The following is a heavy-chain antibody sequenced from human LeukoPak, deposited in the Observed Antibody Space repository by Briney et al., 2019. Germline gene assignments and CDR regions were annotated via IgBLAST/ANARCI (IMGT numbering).Heavy chain of an antibody. CDR1: GDSVYSGSSA. CDR3: ARNLRPDFDY. V-gene: IGHV6-1*01. CDR2: TYYRSKWNH. Sequence: SQTLSLTFAISGDSVYSGSSAWSWLRQSPSRGLEWLGRTYYRSKWNHDYAESVKSRITINPDTSKNEFSLQLNSVPPEDTAVYYCARNLRPDFDYWGQGTLVTVSS. J-gene: IGHJ4*02.